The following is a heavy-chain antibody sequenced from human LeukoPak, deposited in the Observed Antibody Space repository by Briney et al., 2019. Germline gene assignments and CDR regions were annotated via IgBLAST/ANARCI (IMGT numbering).Heavy chain of an antibody. CDR3: ARNTAPGYGLDV. D-gene: IGHD5-18*01. CDR2: IHPNSGDT. V-gene: IGHV1-2*02. Sequence: ASVKVSCKASGYTFTGYYIHWVRQAPGQGFEWMGWIHPNSGDTGYAQNFQGRVTMTRDTSISTAYMDLSRLRSDDTAVYYCARNTAPGYGLDVWGQGTPVTVSS. J-gene: IGHJ6*02. CDR1: GYTFTGYY.